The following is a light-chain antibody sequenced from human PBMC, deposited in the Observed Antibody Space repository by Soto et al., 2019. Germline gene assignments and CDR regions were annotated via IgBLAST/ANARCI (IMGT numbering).Light chain of an antibody. CDR3: HQYNNWPPGT. CDR1: QTISRN. Sequence: IVLTQSPATLSVPPWARATLSCRASQTISRNLAWYQQRPGQAPRLLIYAASTRATGVPARFSGSGSGTEFTLTINSLQSEDFALYYCHQYNNWPPGTFGQGTKVDIK. J-gene: IGKJ2*01. V-gene: IGKV3-15*01. CDR2: AAS.